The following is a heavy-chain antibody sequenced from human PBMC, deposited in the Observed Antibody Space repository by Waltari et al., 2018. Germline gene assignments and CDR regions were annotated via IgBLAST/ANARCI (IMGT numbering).Heavy chain of an antibody. CDR2: INPIFGTA. J-gene: IGHJ5*02. D-gene: IGHD2-15*01. CDR1: GGTFSSYA. V-gene: IGHV1-69*01. Sequence: QVQLVQSGAEVKKPGSSVKVSCKASGGTFSSYAISWVRQAPGQGLEWMGGINPIFGTANDAQKFQGRVTSTADESTSTAYMELSSLRSEDTAVYYCARGVLGYCSGGSCHSWFDPWGQGTLVTVSS. CDR3: ARGVLGYCSGGSCHSWFDP.